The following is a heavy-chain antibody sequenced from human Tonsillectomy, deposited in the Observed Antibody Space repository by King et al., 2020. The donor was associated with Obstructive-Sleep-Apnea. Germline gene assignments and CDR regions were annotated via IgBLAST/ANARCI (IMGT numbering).Heavy chain of an antibody. CDR3: ARLRGGSSWYSHFDY. V-gene: IGHV4-39*07. J-gene: IGHJ4*02. D-gene: IGHD6-13*01. CDR1: GDSITSSSY. Sequence: QLQESGPGLVKPSETLSLTCTVSGDSITSSSYWGWVRQPPGKGLEWIGTIYYSGSTYYNPSLKSRVTISVDTSKNQFSLNLTSLTAADTAGYYCARLRGGSSWYSHFDYWGQGALVTVSS. CDR2: IYYSGST.